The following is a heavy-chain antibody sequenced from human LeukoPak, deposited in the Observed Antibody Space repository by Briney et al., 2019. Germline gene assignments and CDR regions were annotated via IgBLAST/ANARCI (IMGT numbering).Heavy chain of an antibody. J-gene: IGHJ4*02. D-gene: IGHD3-10*01. CDR2: MNSDGSST. Sequence: GGSLRLSCAASGFTFSGYWMHWVRQAPGKRLVWVSGMNSDGSSTSYADSVKGRFTISRDNAKNTLYLQMNSLRGEDTAVYHCARERSGSLDYWGQGTLVTVSS. CDR3: ARERSGSLDY. CDR1: GFTFSGYW. V-gene: IGHV3-74*01.